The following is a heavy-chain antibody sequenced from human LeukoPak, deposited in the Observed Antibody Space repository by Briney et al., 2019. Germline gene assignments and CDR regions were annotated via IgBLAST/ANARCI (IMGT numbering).Heavy chain of an antibody. CDR3: ARDGQRVVVITDDAFDI. J-gene: IGHJ3*02. D-gene: IGHD3-22*01. CDR1: GGTFSSYA. Sequence: SVKVSCKASGGTFSSYAISWVRQAPGQGLEWMGRIIPILGIANYAQKFQGRVTITADKSTSTAYMELSSLRSEDTAVYYCARDGQRVVVITDDAFDIWGQGTMVTVSS. V-gene: IGHV1-69*04. CDR2: IIPILGIA.